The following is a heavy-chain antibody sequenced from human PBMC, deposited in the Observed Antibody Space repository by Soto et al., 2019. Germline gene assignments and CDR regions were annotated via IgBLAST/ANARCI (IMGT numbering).Heavy chain of an antibody. J-gene: IGHJ6*02. Sequence: LSLTCTAYGESFNGYYWSWIRQPPGKGLEWIGEIHHSGSTNYNPSLKSRVTFSIDTSKRQFSLKVRSVTAADTAVYYCARGKRGSSWYRGEEKYYYYGMDVWGQGTPVTVSS. CDR3: ARGKRGSSWYRGEEKYYYYGMDV. D-gene: IGHD6-13*01. CDR1: GESFNGYY. V-gene: IGHV4-34*01. CDR2: IHHSGST.